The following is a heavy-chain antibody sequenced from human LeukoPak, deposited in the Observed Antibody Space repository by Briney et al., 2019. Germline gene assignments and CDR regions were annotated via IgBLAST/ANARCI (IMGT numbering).Heavy chain of an antibody. D-gene: IGHD2-2*01. CDR2: ISSSSSYI. CDR1: GFTFSSYS. V-gene: IGHV3-21*01. CDR3: ARGVDCSSTSCYYDYYYMDV. Sequence: GGSLRLSCAASGFTFSSYSMNWVRQAPGKGLEWVSSISSSSSYIYYADSVKGRFTISRDNAKNSLYLQMNSLRAEDTAVYYCARGVDCSSTSCYYDYYYMDVWGKGTTVTVSS. J-gene: IGHJ6*03.